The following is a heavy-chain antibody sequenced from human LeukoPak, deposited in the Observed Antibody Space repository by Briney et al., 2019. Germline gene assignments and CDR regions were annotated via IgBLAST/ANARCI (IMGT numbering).Heavy chain of an antibody. CDR3: ARVDRYYDSSGYSVNWFDP. V-gene: IGHV4-59*01. D-gene: IGHD3-22*01. J-gene: IGHJ5*02. CDR2: IYYSGST. CDR1: GGSISSYY. Sequence: PSETLSLTCTVSGGSISSYYWSWIRQLPGKGLEWIGYIYYSGSTNYNPSLKSRVTISVDTSKNQFSLKLSSVTAADTAVYYCARVDRYYDSSGYSVNWFDPWGQGTLVTVSS.